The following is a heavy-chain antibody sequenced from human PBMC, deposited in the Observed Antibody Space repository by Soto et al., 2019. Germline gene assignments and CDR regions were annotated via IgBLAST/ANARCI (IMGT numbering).Heavy chain of an antibody. CDR3: ASTRYGVDY. Sequence: SVKVSCKAPGGTFSSYAISWVRQAPGQGLEWMGGIIPIFGTANYAQKFQGRVTITADKSTSTAYMELSGLRSEDTAVYYCASTRYGVDYWGQGTLVTVSS. CDR2: IIPIFGTA. V-gene: IGHV1-69*06. CDR1: GGTFSSYA. D-gene: IGHD3-16*01. J-gene: IGHJ4*02.